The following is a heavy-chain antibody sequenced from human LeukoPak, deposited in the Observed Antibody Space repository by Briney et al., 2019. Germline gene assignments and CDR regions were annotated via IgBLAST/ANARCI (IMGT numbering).Heavy chain of an antibody. Sequence: SETLSLTCTVSGDSISSSGYYWGWIRQPPGNGLEWIGRIDTSGSTNYNPSLKSRVTMSVDTSKNQFSLRLSSVTAADTAVYYCARDRYGSGSYYKSWFDPWGQGTLVTVSS. CDR2: IDTSGST. CDR1: GDSISSSGYY. J-gene: IGHJ5*02. V-gene: IGHV4-39*07. D-gene: IGHD3-10*01. CDR3: ARDRYGSGSYYKSWFDP.